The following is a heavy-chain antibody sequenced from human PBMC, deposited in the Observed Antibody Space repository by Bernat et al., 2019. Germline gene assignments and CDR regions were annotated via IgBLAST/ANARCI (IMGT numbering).Heavy chain of an antibody. CDR1: GYTFTSYA. CDR2: INAGNGNT. J-gene: IGHJ4*02. CDR3: ASGQAVLGIVARTFDY. V-gene: IGHV1-3*01. Sequence: QVQLVQSGAEVKKPGASVKVSCKASGYTFTSYAMHWVRQAPGQRLEWMGWINAGNGNTKYSQKFQGRVTITRDTSASTAYMELSSLRSEDTAVYYCASGQAVLGIVARTFDYWGQGTLVTVSS. D-gene: IGHD6-6*01.